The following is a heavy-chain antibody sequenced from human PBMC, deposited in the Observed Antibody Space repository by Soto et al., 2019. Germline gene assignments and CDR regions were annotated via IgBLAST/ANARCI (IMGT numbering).Heavy chain of an antibody. CDR3: ARIGDSSAPWAHFDY. D-gene: IGHD3-22*01. J-gene: IGHJ4*02. Sequence: SVKVSCKASGGTFSSYAISWVRQAPGQGLEWMGGIIPIFGTANYAQKFQGRVTITADKSTSTAYMELSSLRSEDTAVYYCARIGDSSAPWAHFDYWGQGTLVTVSS. CDR2: IIPIFGTA. CDR1: GGTFSSYA. V-gene: IGHV1-69*06.